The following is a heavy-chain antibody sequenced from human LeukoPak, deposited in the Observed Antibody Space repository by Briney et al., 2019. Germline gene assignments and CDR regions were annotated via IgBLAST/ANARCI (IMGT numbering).Heavy chain of an antibody. J-gene: IGHJ2*01. V-gene: IGHV6-1*01. D-gene: IGHD3-10*01. CDR1: GDSVSSNSAA. CDR2: TYYRSKWYN. Sequence: SQTLSLTCAISGDSVSSNSAAWNWIRQSQSRGLECLVRTYYRSKWYNDYAVSVKRRITINPDTSKNQYSLQLNSVTPEDTAVYYCARVINFRLGGHSSRYFDLWGRGTLVTVSS. CDR3: ARVINFRLGGHSSRYFDL.